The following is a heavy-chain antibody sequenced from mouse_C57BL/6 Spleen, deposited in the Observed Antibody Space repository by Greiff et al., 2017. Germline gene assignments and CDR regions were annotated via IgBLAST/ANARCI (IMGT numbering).Heavy chain of an antibody. V-gene: IGHV1-64*01. D-gene: IGHD2-4*01. CDR1: GYTFTSYW. CDR3: ARADDYDAYWYFDV. Sequence: VQLQQPGAELVKPGASVKLSCKASGYTFTSYWMHWVKQRPGQGLEWIGMIHPNSGSTNYNEKFKSKATLTVDKSSSTAYMQLSSLTSEDSAVYYCARADDYDAYWYFDVWGTGTTVTVSS. J-gene: IGHJ1*03. CDR2: IHPNSGST.